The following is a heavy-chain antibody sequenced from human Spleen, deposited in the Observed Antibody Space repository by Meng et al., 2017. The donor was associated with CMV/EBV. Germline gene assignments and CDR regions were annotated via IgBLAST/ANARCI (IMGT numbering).Heavy chain of an antibody. V-gene: IGHV1-18*01. D-gene: IGHD6-6*01. J-gene: IGHJ4*02. CDR2: ISAYNGNT. Sequence: ASVKVSCKASGYTFTRYGISWVRQAPGQGLEWMGWISAYNGNTNYVQKLQGRVTMTTDTSTSTAYMELRSLRSDDTAVYYCARDPNPYSSSTEEIEDYWGQGTLVTVSS. CDR1: GYTFTRYG. CDR3: ARDPNPYSSSTEEIEDY.